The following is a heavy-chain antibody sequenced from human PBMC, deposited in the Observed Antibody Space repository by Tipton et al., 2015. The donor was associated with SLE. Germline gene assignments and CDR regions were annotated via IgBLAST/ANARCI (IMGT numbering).Heavy chain of an antibody. Sequence: SLRLSCAASGFTFSDYYMSWIRQAPGKGLEWVSSISSSSSYIYYADSVKGRFTISRDNAKNSLYLQMNSLRAEDTAVYYCARGELPYYYYMDVWGKGTTVTVSS. J-gene: IGHJ6*03. CDR3: ARGELPYYYYMDV. CDR2: ISSSSSYI. CDR1: GFTFSDYY. D-gene: IGHD1-26*01. V-gene: IGHV3-11*06.